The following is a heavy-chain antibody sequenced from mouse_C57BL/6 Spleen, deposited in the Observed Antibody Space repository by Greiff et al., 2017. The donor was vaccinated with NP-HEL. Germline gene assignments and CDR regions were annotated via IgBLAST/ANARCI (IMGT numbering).Heavy chain of an antibody. CDR1: GYAFSSSW. V-gene: IGHV1-82*01. CDR3: ASLEHLFDY. J-gene: IGHJ2*01. CDR2: IYPGDGDT. Sequence: QVQLQQSGPELVKPGASVKISCKASGYAFSSSWMNWVKQRPGKGLEWIGRIYPGDGDTNYNGKFKGKATLTADKSSSTAYMQLSSLTSEDSAVYFCASLEHLFDYWGQGTTLTVSS.